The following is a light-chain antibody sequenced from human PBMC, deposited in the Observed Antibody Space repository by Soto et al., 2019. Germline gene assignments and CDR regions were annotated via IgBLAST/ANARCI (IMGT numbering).Light chain of an antibody. CDR2: DAS. J-gene: IGKJ1*01. V-gene: IGKV1-5*01. Sequence: DIQMTQSPSTLPASVGDRVTITCRASQSISSWLAWYQQKPGKAPKLLIYDASSLESGVPSRFSGSGSGTEFTITISSLQHDDFATYYCQQYNSYSPWTFGQGTKVEIK. CDR1: QSISSW. CDR3: QQYNSYSPWT.